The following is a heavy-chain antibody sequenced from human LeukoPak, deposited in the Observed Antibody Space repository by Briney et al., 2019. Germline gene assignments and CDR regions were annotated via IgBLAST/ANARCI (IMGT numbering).Heavy chain of an antibody. Sequence: GGSLRLSCAASGFTLSSYSMNWVRQAPGKGLEWVSSISSSSSNIYYADSVKGRFTISRDNAKNSLYLQMNSLRAEDMALYYCARDRNSDSTSWYEFLYYYYYYMDVWGKGTTVTVSS. CDR2: ISSSSSNI. V-gene: IGHV3-21*01. CDR3: ARDRNSDSTSWYEFLYYYYYYMDV. CDR1: GFTLSSYS. J-gene: IGHJ6*03. D-gene: IGHD6-13*01.